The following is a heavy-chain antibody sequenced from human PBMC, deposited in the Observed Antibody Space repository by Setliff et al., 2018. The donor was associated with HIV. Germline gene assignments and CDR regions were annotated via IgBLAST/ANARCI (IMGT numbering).Heavy chain of an antibody. CDR3: VKDPPEYDILTGPSYSLDV. V-gene: IGHV3-30-3*01. J-gene: IGHJ6*02. Sequence: PGGSLRLSCAASGFTFSSYAMYWVRQAPGKGLEWVAAISYDGTNQYYADSVKGRFTISRDNFKNTVYLQMKSLRAEDTAVYYCVKDPPEYDILTGPSYSLDVWGQGTTVTVSS. D-gene: IGHD3-9*01. CDR2: ISYDGTNQ. CDR1: GFTFSSYA.